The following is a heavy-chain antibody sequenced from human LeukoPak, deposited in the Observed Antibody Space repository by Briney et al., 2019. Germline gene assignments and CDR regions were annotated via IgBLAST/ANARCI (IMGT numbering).Heavy chain of an antibody. V-gene: IGHV4-59*12. CDR3: ARGITIFGVDYYYGMDV. J-gene: IGHJ6*02. CDR2: IYYSGST. CDR1: GGSISSYY. D-gene: IGHD3-3*01. Sequence: SETLSLTCTVSGGSISSYYWSWIRQPPGKGLEWIGYIYYSGSTNYNPSLKSRVTISVDTSKNQFSLKLSSVTAADTAVYYCARGITIFGVDYYYGMDVWGQGTTVTVSS.